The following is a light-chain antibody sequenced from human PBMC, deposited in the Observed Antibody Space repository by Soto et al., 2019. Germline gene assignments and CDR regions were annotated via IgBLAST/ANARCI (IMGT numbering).Light chain of an antibody. CDR2: DAS. Sequence: DIQMTQSPSSLSASVGDRVTITCQASQDIKNYLNWYQQKPGKAPNLLIYDASNLKTGVPSRFNRRSSGTHFTFTISSLQPEDIATYYCQHYDPLPPRSFGGGTKLEIK. CDR3: QHYDPLPPRS. V-gene: IGKV1-33*01. CDR1: QDIKNY. J-gene: IGKJ4*01.